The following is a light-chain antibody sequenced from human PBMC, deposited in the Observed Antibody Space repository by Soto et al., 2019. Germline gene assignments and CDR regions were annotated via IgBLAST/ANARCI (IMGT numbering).Light chain of an antibody. CDR2: GNN. J-gene: IGLJ3*02. CDR3: QSYDSSLSGSV. CDR1: SSNIGAGYD. Sequence: QSALTQPPSVSGAPGQRGTLSCTGSSSNIGAGYDVHWYQQLPGTAPKLLIYGNNNRPAGVPDRFSGSKSGTSASLAITGLQAEDEADYYCQSYDSSLSGSVFGGGTKLTVL. V-gene: IGLV1-40*01.